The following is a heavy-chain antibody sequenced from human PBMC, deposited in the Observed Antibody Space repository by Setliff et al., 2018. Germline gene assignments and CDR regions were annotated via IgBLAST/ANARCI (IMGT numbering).Heavy chain of an antibody. D-gene: IGHD2-15*01. CDR1: GYTFSGYW. CDR3: ARVVGADGIGIDY. V-gene: IGHV5-51*01. J-gene: IGHJ4*02. Sequence: GESLKISCRGSGYTFSGYWIGWVRQMPGKGLEWMGIIYPGDSDTRYSPSFQGQVTFSADKSISTAYPQWSSLKASGTATYYCARVVGADGIGIDYWGQGTVVTVSS. CDR2: IYPGDSDT.